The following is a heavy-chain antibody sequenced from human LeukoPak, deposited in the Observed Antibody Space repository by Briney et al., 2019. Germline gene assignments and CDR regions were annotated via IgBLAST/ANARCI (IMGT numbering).Heavy chain of an antibody. CDR1: GFTFSSYA. CDR2: ISGSGGST. V-gene: IGHV3-23*01. Sequence: GGSLRLSCAASGFTFSSYAMSWVRQAPGKGLEWVSAISGSGGSTYYADSVKGRFTISRDNTKNTLYLQMNSLSAEDTAVYYGAKGRLRSFPYYFDYWGQGTLVTVSS. D-gene: IGHD5-12*01. J-gene: IGHJ4*02. CDR3: AKGRLRSFPYYFDY.